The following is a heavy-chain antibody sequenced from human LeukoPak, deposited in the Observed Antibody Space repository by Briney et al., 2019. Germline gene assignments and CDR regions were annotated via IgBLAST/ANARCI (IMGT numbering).Heavy chain of an antibody. J-gene: IGHJ4*02. CDR1: GFTVSSNY. Sequence: GGSLRLSCAASGFTVSSNYMSWVRQAPGKGLEWVSVIYSGGSTYYADSVKGRFTISRDNSKNTLYLQMNSLRAEDTAVYYCADAVAGTRSFSDYWGQGTLVTVSS. D-gene: IGHD6-19*01. V-gene: IGHV3-53*01. CDR2: IYSGGST. CDR3: ADAVAGTRSFSDY.